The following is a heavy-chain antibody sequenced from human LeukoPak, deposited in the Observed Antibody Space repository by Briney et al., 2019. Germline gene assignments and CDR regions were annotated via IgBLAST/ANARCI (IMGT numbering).Heavy chain of an antibody. V-gene: IGHV3-23*01. CDR1: GSTFSSYA. J-gene: IGHJ4*02. CDR2: ISGGGGST. CDR3: AKIPGVVDY. Sequence: GGSLRLSCAASGSTFSSYAMSWVRQAPGKGLEWVSTISGGGGSTYYADSVKGRFTISRDDSKNTLFLQMNSLRAEDTAVYYCAKIPGVVDYWGQGTLVIVSS. D-gene: IGHD2-15*01.